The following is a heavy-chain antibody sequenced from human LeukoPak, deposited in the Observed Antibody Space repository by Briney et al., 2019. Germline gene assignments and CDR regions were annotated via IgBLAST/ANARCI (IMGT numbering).Heavy chain of an antibody. CDR1: GFTFSSYS. CDR2: ISSSSSYI. Sequence: SGGSLRLSCAASGFTFSSYSMNWVRQAPGKELEWVSSISSSSSYIYYADSVKGRFTISRDNAKNSLYLQMNSLRAEDTAVYYCARGKGERGYSGYDFGFDYWGQGTLVTVSS. D-gene: IGHD5-12*01. J-gene: IGHJ4*02. V-gene: IGHV3-21*01. CDR3: ARGKGERGYSGYDFGFDY.